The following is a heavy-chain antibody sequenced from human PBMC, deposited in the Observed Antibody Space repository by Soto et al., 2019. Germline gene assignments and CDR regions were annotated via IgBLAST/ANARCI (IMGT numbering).Heavy chain of an antibody. D-gene: IGHD5-12*01. V-gene: IGHV1-2*02. Sequence: QLVQSGVEVKKPGASVKVSCKTSGPTFIAYYIHWVRQAPGQGLEWMGWIDPKSGGTTYEQEFLGRVTMTRDASINTAYMELNRLTSDDTAVYYCARVSVDVPEWGQGTLLTVSS. J-gene: IGHJ4*02. CDR2: IDPKSGGT. CDR1: GPTFIAYY. CDR3: ARVSVDVPE.